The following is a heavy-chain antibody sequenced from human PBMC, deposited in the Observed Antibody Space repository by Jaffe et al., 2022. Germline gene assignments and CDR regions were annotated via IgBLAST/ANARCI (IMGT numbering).Heavy chain of an antibody. CDR3: AKDHDAVRGVKSYYFDY. Sequence: QVQLVESGGGVVQPGGSLRLSCAASGFTFSSYGMHWVRQAPGKGLEWVAFIRYDGSNKYYADSVKGRFTISRDNSKNTLYLQMNSLRAEDTAVYYCAKDHDAVRGVKSYYFDYWGQGTLVTVSS. CDR2: IRYDGSNK. V-gene: IGHV3-30*02. J-gene: IGHJ4*02. CDR1: GFTFSSYG. D-gene: IGHD3-10*01.